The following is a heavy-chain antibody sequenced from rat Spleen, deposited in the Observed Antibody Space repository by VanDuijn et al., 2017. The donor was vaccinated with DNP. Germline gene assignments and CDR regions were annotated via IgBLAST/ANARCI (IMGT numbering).Heavy chain of an antibody. CDR2: ISPSGRST. V-gene: IGHV5-19*01. Sequence: EVQLVETGGGLVQPGRSLKLSCVASGLTFSNYGMHWIRQAPTKGLEWVASISPSGRSTYYRDSVKGRFTISRDNAQNTLYLQVDSLRSEDTATYSCATHLHTYLGSYFDYWGQGVMVTVSS. CDR3: ATHLHTYLGSYFDY. CDR1: GLTFSNYG. D-gene: IGHD2-1*01. J-gene: IGHJ2*01.